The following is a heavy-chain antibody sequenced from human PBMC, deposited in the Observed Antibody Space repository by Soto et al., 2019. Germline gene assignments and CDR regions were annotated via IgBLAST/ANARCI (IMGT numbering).Heavy chain of an antibody. CDR1: GFTFSSYA. D-gene: IGHD2-21*02. V-gene: IGHV3-23*01. J-gene: IGHJ3*02. Sequence: PGGSLRLSCAASGFTFSSYAMSWVRQAPGKGLEWVSAISGSGGSTYYADSVKGRFTISRDNSKNTLYLQMNSLRAEDTAVYYCAKGRIAYCGGDCYQRDAFDIWGQGTMVTVSS. CDR2: ISGSGGST. CDR3: AKGRIAYCGGDCYQRDAFDI.